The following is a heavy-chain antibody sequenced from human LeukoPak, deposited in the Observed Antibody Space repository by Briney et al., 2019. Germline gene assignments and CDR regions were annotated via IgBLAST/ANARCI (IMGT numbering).Heavy chain of an antibody. CDR2: IRYDGSIK. Sequence: PGGSLRLSCAASGFTFRNYGMHWVRLAPAKGLEWVAFIRYDGSIKYYVDSVKGRFTVSRDNSKNTLYLQMNSLRAEDTAVYYCAKDVNVGGDYFDYWGQGTLVTVSS. J-gene: IGHJ4*02. CDR3: AKDVNVGGDYFDY. V-gene: IGHV3-30*02. D-gene: IGHD3-10*01. CDR1: GFTFRNYG.